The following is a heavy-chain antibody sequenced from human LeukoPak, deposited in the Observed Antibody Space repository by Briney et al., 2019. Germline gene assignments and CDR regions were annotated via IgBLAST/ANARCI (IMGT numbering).Heavy chain of an antibody. J-gene: IGHJ4*02. D-gene: IGHD3-22*01. CDR2: IGHDGADK. V-gene: IGHV3-30*04. CDR3: ARNSDYYDYSPQSV. CDR1: GFTFSHYA. Sequence: GGSLRLSCAASGFTFSHYALHWVRQAPGKGLEWVALIGHDGADKYYADSVKGRFLISRDNSKNMLFLQMNSLIIEDTAVYYCARNSDYYDYSPQSVWGQGTLVTVSS.